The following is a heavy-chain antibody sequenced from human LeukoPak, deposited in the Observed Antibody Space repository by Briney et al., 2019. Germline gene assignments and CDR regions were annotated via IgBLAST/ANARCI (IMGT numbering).Heavy chain of an antibody. V-gene: IGHV1-24*01. D-gene: IGHD6-19*01. Sequence: ASVKVSCEVSGYTLTELSMHWVRQAPGKGLEWMGGFDPEDGETIYAQKFQGRVTITADKSTSTAYMELSSLRSEDTAVYYCAPDLYSSGWYFDFDYWGQGTLVTVSS. CDR3: APDLYSSGWYFDFDY. CDR2: FDPEDGET. J-gene: IGHJ4*02. CDR1: GYTLTELS.